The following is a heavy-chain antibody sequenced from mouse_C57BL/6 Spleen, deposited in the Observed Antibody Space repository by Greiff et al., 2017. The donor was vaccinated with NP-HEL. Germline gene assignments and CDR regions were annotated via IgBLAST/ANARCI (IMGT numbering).Heavy chain of an antibody. J-gene: IGHJ4*01. CDR2: IDPETGGT. CDR3: TRGDYGNYVGYAMDY. D-gene: IGHD2-1*01. CDR1: GYTFTDYE. Sequence: QVQLQQSGAELVRPGASVTLSCKASGYTFTDYEMHWVKQTPVHGLEWIGAIDPETGGTAYNQKFKGKAILTADKSSSTAYMELRSLTSEDSAVYYCTRGDYGNYVGYAMDYWGQGTSVTVSS. V-gene: IGHV1-15*01.